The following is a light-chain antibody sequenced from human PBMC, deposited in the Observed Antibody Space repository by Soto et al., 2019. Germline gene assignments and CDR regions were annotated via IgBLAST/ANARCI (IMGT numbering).Light chain of an antibody. CDR3: SSFTTSSTFV. V-gene: IGLV2-14*01. CDR1: SSDVGRYNY. CDR2: DVS. J-gene: IGLJ1*01. Sequence: QSVLAQPASVSGYPGQSITISCTGTSSDVGRYNYVSWFQQHPGKAPKLLIYDVSNWPSGVSDRFSGSKSGNTASLTISGLQAEDEADYYCSSFTTSSTFVFGTGTRSPS.